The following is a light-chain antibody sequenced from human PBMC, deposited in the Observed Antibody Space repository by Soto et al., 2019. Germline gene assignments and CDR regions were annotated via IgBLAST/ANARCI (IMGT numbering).Light chain of an antibody. V-gene: IGLV2-14*01. CDR1: SSDVGGFNY. Sequence: QSVLSQPASVSGSPGQSITISCTATSSDVGGFNYVSWVQQHPGKAPKLMIYEVSNRPSGVSNRFSGSKSGNTASLTISGLQAEDEADYYCSSYTSIRPYGLGNGTKVTVL. CDR3: SSYTSIRPYG. J-gene: IGLJ1*01. CDR2: EVS.